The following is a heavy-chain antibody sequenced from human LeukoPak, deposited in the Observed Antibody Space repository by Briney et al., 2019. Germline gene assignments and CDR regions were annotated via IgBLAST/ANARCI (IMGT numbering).Heavy chain of an antibody. V-gene: IGHV4-38-2*02. J-gene: IGHJ4*02. Sequence: SETLSLTCTVSGYSISSGYYWGWIRPPPGNGLEWIGSIYHSGSTYYNPSLKTRVTISVDTSKNPFSLKLSSVTAADTPVYYWARDVGWYVYWGQGTLVTVSS. D-gene: IGHD6-19*01. CDR3: ARDVGWYVY. CDR2: IYHSGST. CDR1: GYSISSGYY.